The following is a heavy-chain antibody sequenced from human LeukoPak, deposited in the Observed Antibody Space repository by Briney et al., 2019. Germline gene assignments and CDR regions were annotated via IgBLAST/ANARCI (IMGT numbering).Heavy chain of an antibody. CDR3: ARDSGIWFGTRDAFDI. Sequence: GGSLRLSWAASGFTFEDFGMTWVRQVPGKGLEWVSGINWNGVKTHYADSVKGRFTISRDNAKNTLYLEMNSLRVDDTALYHCARDSGIWFGTRDAFDIWGQGTMVTVST. J-gene: IGHJ3*02. CDR2: INWNGVKT. D-gene: IGHD3-10*01. V-gene: IGHV3-20*01. CDR1: GFTFEDFG.